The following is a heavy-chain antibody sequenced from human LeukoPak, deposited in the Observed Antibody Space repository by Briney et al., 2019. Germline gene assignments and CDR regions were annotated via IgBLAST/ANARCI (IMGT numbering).Heavy chain of an antibody. V-gene: IGHV3-48*03. Sequence: GGSLRLSCAASGFTFSSYEMTWVRQAPGKGLEWISYISSSGSAIYYADSVKGRFTISRDNAKNSLYLQMNSLRAEDTAVYYCARDYNFDYWGQETLVTVSS. CDR2: ISSSGSAI. CDR3: ARDYNFDY. J-gene: IGHJ4*02. CDR1: GFTFSSYE.